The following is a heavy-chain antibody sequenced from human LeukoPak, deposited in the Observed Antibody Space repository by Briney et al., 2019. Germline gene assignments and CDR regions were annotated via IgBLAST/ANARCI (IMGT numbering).Heavy chain of an antibody. CDR1: GYTFTSYD. CDR2: MNPNSGNT. CDR3: ARGRRYCSGGSCYVDY. Sequence: ASVKVSCKASGYTFTSYDTNWVRQATGQGLEWMGWMNPNSGNTGYAQKFQGRVTMTRNTSISTAYMELSSLRSEDTAVYYCARGRRYCSGGSCYVDYWGQGTLVTVSS. J-gene: IGHJ4*02. V-gene: IGHV1-8*01. D-gene: IGHD2-15*01.